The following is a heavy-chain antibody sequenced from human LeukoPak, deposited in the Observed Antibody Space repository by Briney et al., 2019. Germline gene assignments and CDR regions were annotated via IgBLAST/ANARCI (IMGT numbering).Heavy chain of an antibody. J-gene: IGHJ4*02. V-gene: IGHV1-69*13. CDR2: IIPIFGTA. Sequence: SVKVSCKASGGTFSSYAISWVRQAPGQGLEWVGGIIPIFGTANYAQKFQGRVTITADESTSTAYMELSSLRSEDTAVYYCARSDGSGSRSPRYYFDYWGQGTLVTVSS. D-gene: IGHD3-10*01. CDR3: ARSDGSGSRSPRYYFDY. CDR1: GGTFSSYA.